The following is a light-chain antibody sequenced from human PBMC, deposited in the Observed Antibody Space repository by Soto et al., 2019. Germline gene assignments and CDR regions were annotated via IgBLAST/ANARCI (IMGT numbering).Light chain of an antibody. Sequence: DIQMTQSPSTLSASVGDRVTITCRASQHINNWLAWYQQKPGKAPKLLIYDASTLESGVPSRFSGSGSGTEFTLTISSLQPDDFATYYCQQYDSYSTFGQGTKVDIK. CDR1: QHINNW. CDR2: DAS. V-gene: IGKV1-5*01. J-gene: IGKJ1*01. CDR3: QQYDSYST.